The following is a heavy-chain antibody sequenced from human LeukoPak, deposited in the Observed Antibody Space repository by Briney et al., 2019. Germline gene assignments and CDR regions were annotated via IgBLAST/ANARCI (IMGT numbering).Heavy chain of an antibody. CDR1: GGSISSSSYY. V-gene: IGHV4-39*07. D-gene: IGHD3-16*01. CDR3: ARDMSLIRSSSPLNWFDP. Sequence: SETLSLTCTVSGGSISSSSYYRGWIRQPPGKGLEWIGSIYYSGSTYYNPSLKSRVTISVDTSKNRFSLRLSSVTAADTAVYYCARDMSLIRSSSPLNWFDPWGQGTLVTVSS. J-gene: IGHJ5*02. CDR2: IYYSGST.